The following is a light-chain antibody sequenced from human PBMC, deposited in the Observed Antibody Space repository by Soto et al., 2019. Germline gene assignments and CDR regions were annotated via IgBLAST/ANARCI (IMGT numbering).Light chain of an antibody. Sequence: DIVMTQSPDSLAVSLGERATINCRSSRSLLHNSNNKNYLSWYQHKPGQPPKLLIYRASTRESGVPDRFSGSGSGTDFTLTISSLQAEDFATYYCQQSYSTLITFGQGTRLEIK. V-gene: IGKV4-1*01. CDR3: QQSYSTLIT. J-gene: IGKJ5*01. CDR2: RAS. CDR1: RSLLHNSNNKNY.